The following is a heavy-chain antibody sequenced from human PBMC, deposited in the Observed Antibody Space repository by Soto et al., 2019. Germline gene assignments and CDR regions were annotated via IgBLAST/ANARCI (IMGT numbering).Heavy chain of an antibody. Sequence: SATLSLTYTVFGGFIGTYYWSWFRQPPGKGLEWIGFIYNTGSTSYNPSLNSRVTMSVATSKNQISLRLSSATAADTAMYFCAKTHQGDYAFDIWGQGTLLTVS. CDR2: IYNTGST. CDR3: AKTHQGDYAFDI. D-gene: IGHD2-21*02. CDR1: GGFIGTYY. V-gene: IGHV4-4*08. J-gene: IGHJ3*02.